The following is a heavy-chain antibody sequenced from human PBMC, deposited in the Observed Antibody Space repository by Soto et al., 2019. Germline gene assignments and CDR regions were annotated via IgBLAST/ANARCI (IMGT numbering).Heavy chain of an antibody. CDR3: ARVIWSGHLTSDL. V-gene: IGHV3-48*02. CDR1: GFTFSSNS. Sequence: EVQVVESGGGLVQPGGSLRLSCAASGFTFSSNSMNWVRQAPGKGLEWISYISSSSSTIYADSVKGRFTISRDNAKISLYLQMDCHREEVTAVYYCARVIWSGHLTSDLWGQGTLVTVSS. D-gene: IGHD3-3*01. CDR2: ISSSSSTI. J-gene: IGHJ5*02.